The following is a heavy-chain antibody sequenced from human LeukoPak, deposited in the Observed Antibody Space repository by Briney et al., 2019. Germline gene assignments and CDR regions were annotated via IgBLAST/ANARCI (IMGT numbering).Heavy chain of an antibody. Sequence: SETLSLTCTVSGGSISSSSYYWGWIRQPPGKGLEWIGGIYYSGSTNYNPSLKSRVTISVDTSKNQFSLKLSSVTAADTAVYYCARGRVGATTGYYYMDVWGKGTTVTVSS. D-gene: IGHD1-26*01. J-gene: IGHJ6*03. CDR3: ARGRVGATTGYYYMDV. CDR1: GGSISSSSYY. V-gene: IGHV4-39*07. CDR2: IYYSGST.